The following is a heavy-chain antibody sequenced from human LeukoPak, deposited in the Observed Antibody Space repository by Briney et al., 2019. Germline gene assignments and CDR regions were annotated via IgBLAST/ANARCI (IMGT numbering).Heavy chain of an antibody. CDR2: INSDGSST. D-gene: IGHD2-8*01. Sequence: PGGSLRLACAASGFTFSRYWMHWVRQAAGKGRGWVARINSDGSSTIYADSVKGRCTISRDNAKNTLYLQMNSLRAEDTAVYYCARPPDCTNGVCYYSYFDYWGQGTLVTVSS. CDR1: GFTFSRYW. J-gene: IGHJ4*02. CDR3: ARPPDCTNGVCYYSYFDY. V-gene: IGHV3-74*01.